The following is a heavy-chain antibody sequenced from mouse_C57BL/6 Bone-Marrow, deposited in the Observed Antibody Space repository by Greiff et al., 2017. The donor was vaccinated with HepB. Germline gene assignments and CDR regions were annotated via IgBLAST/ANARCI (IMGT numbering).Heavy chain of an antibody. CDR1: GYTFTSYW. V-gene: IGHV1-55*01. D-gene: IGHD2-1*01. J-gene: IGHJ4*01. Sequence: QVQLKQPGAELVKPGASVKMSCKASGYTFTSYWITWVKQRPGQGLEWIGDIYPGSGSTNYNEKFKSKATLTVDTSSSTAYMQLSSLTSEDSAVYYCARRIYYGNLCAMDYWGQGTSVTVSS. CDR3: ARRIYYGNLCAMDY. CDR2: IYPGSGST.